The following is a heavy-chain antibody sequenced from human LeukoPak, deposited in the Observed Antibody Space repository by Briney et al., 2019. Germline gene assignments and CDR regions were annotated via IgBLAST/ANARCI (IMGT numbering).Heavy chain of an antibody. CDR1: GGTFTSYA. CDR2: IIPIFGTA. J-gene: IGHJ3*02. V-gene: IGHV1-69*13. D-gene: IGHD1-26*01. Sequence: SVKVSCKASGGTFTSYAISWVRQAPGQGLEWMGGIIPIFGTANYAQKFQGRVTITADESTSTAYMELSSLRSEDTAVYYCARGGRLDSDAFDIWGQGTMVTVSS. CDR3: ARGGRLDSDAFDI.